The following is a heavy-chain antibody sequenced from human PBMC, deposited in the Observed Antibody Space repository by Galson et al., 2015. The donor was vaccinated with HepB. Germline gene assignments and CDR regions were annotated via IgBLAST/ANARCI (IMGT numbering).Heavy chain of an antibody. CDR3: ARSKIAAAATGYFQH. D-gene: IGHD6-13*01. CDR2: ISAYNGNT. Sequence: SVKVSCKASGYTFTSYGISWVRQAPGQGLEWMGWISAYNGNTNYAQKLQGRATMTTDTSTSTAYMELRSLRSDDTAVYYCARSKIAAAATGYFQHWGQGTLVTVSS. V-gene: IGHV1-18*01. J-gene: IGHJ1*01. CDR1: GYTFTSYG.